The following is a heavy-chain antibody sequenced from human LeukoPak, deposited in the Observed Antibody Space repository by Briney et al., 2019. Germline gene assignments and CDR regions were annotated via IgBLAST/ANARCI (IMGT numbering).Heavy chain of an antibody. D-gene: IGHD1-26*01. Sequence: SQTLSLTCNVSGASISSGTDYWSWIRQPAGKGLEWIGRIYTSGSTKYNPSLKSRVTISIDTSKNQFSLKLTSVTAADTAVYCCARESLGPPYYFDYWGQGTLVTVSS. CDR1: GASISSGTDY. CDR3: ARESLGPPYYFDY. CDR2: IYTSGST. V-gene: IGHV4-61*02. J-gene: IGHJ4*02.